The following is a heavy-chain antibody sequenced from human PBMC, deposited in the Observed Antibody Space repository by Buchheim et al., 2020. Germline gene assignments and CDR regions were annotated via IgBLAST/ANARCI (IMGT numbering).Heavy chain of an antibody. V-gene: IGHV3-30*18. J-gene: IGHJ4*02. D-gene: IGHD5-18*01. CDR1: GFTFSSYG. CDR3: AKDCRGAYSYAQRCFDY. Sequence: VQLLESGGGVVQPGRSLRLSCAASGFTFSSYGMHWVRQAPGKGLEWVAVISYDGSNKYYADSVKGRFTISRDNSKNTLYLQMNSLRAEDTAVYYCAKDCRGAYSYAQRCFDYWGQGTL. CDR2: ISYDGSNK.